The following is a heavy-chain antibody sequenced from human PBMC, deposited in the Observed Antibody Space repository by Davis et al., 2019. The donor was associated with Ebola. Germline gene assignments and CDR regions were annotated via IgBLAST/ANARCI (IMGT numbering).Heavy chain of an antibody. J-gene: IGHJ5*02. D-gene: IGHD6-13*01. CDR1: GGTFSSYA. V-gene: IGHV1-69*04. Sequence: SVKVSCKASGGTFSSYAISWVRQAPGQGLEWMGRIIPILGIAHYAQKFQGRVTITADKSTSTAYMELSSLRSEDTAVYYCARDEKASSWSYNWFDPWGQGTLVTVSS. CDR2: IIPILGIA. CDR3: ARDEKASSWSYNWFDP.